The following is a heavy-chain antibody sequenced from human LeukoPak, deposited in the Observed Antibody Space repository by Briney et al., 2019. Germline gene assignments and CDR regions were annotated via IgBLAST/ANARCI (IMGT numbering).Heavy chain of an antibody. CDR3: ARGTQFSGSFSHFDY. J-gene: IGHJ4*02. CDR1: GFTFGNYA. Sequence: GALRLSCAASGFTFGNYAVHWVRQAPGKGLEWVAVVSHDATYKLYGDSVKGRFTISRDNYRSTLYLQLDSLTVEDTAVYYCARGTQFSGSFSHFDYWGQGTLVTVSS. V-gene: IGHV3-30*01. CDR2: VSHDATYK. D-gene: IGHD1-26*01.